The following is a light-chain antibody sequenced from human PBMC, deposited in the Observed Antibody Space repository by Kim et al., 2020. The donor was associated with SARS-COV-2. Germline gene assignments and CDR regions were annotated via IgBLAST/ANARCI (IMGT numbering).Light chain of an antibody. J-gene: IGLJ2*01. CDR2: QDS. CDR1: KVGDKY. V-gene: IGLV3-1*01. Sequence: VYPGQTASITCSGDKVGDKYACWYQQKPGQSPVLVIYQDSKRPSGIPERFSGSNSGNTATLTISGTQAMDEADYYCQAWDSSTHVVFGGGTQLTVL. CDR3: QAWDSSTHVV.